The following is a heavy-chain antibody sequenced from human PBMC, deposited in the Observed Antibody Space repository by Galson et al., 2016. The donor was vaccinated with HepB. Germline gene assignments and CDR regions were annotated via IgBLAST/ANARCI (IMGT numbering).Heavy chain of an antibody. D-gene: IGHD3-16*02. CDR2: INPSGGYT. CDR3: ARERAELVTLGYTYFDY. Sequence: SVKVSCKASGSTFTTYYMHWVRQAPGQGLEWMAIINPSGGYTSNAQKFQDRVTMTRDTSTSTVYMELSSLRSEDTAVYYCARERAELVTLGYTYFDYWGQGTPVTVSS. CDR1: GSTFTTYY. V-gene: IGHV1-46*01. J-gene: IGHJ4*02.